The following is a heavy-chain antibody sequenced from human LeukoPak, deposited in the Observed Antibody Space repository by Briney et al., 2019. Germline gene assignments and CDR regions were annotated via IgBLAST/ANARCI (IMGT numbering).Heavy chain of an antibody. CDR1: GFTFNRFA. V-gene: IGHV3-23*01. Sequence: GGSLRLSCAASGFTFNRFAMTWVRQGPGKGLEWVSGLTASGETAFHADFVEGRFTISRDNIKNTLDLQMSSLRAEDTAVYYCARDTSGWYGAFEYWGQGTLVTVSS. J-gene: IGHJ4*02. D-gene: IGHD6-19*01. CDR3: ARDTSGWYGAFEY. CDR2: LTASGETA.